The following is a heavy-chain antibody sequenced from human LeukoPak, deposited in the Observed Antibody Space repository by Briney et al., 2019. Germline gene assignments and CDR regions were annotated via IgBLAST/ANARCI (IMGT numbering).Heavy chain of an antibody. D-gene: IGHD2-2*01. J-gene: IGHJ6*02. CDR2: ISSSGSTI. CDR1: GFTFSSYS. CDR3: ASVYQHGMDV. V-gene: IGHV3-48*02. Sequence: PGGSLRLSCAASGFTFSSYSMNWVRQAPGKGLEWISYISSSGSTINYADSVKGRFTISRDSAKNSLYLQMNSLRDEDTAVYYCASVYQHGMDVWGQGTTVTVSS.